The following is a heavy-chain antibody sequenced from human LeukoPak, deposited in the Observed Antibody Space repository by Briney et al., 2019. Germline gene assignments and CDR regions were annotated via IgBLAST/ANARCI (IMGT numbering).Heavy chain of an antibody. V-gene: IGHV4-34*01. CDR2: INHGGST. Sequence: PSETLSLTCAVYGGSFSGYYWSWIRQPPGKGLEWIGEINHGGSTNYNPSLKSRVTISVDTSKNQFSLKLSSVTAADTAVYHCARGTSLGGSLYYFDYWGQGTLVTVPS. CDR1: GGSFSGYY. D-gene: IGHD1-26*01. CDR3: ARGTSLGGSLYYFDY. J-gene: IGHJ4*02.